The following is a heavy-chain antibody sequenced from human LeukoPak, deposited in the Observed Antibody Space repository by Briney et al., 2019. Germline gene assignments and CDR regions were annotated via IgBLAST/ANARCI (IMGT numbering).Heavy chain of an antibody. CDR2: IYYSGST. Sequence: SETLSLTCTVSGGSISSHYWSWIRQPPGKGLGWIGYIYYSGSTNYNPSLKSRVTISVDTSKNQFSLKLSSVTAADTAVYYCARGALPYYDYHYFDYWGQGTLVTVSS. CDR3: ARGALPYYDYHYFDY. V-gene: IGHV4-59*11. D-gene: IGHD3-22*01. CDR1: GGSISSHY. J-gene: IGHJ4*02.